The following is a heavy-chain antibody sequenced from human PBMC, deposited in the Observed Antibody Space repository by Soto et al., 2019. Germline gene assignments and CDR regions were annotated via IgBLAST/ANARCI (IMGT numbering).Heavy chain of an antibody. CDR2: IYYSGST. Sequence: PSETLSLTCTVSGGSISSGGYYWSWIRQHPGKGLEWIGYIYYSGSTYYNPSLKSRVTISVDTSKNQFYLKLSSVTAADTTVYYCAIDASAGPGSSSAKKGYFDYWGQEPWSPSPQ. J-gene: IGHJ4*01. V-gene: IGHV4-31*03. CDR3: AIDASAGPGSSSAKKGYFDY. D-gene: IGHD6-6*01. CDR1: GGSISSGGYY.